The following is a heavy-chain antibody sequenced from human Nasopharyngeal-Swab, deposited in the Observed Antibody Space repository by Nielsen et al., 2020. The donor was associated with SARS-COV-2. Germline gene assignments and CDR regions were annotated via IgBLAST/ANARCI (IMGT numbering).Heavy chain of an antibody. Sequence: SETLSLTCTVSGVSITSQYWSWIRQPPGKGLEWIGYISHNSGTSYNPSLKSRVTMFMDTSKNQFSLRLRSVTAADTAVYYCAIEGATGWFDPWGQGTLVTVSS. CDR1: GVSITSQY. CDR3: AIEGATGWFDP. CDR2: ISHNSGT. V-gene: IGHV4-59*11. J-gene: IGHJ5*02.